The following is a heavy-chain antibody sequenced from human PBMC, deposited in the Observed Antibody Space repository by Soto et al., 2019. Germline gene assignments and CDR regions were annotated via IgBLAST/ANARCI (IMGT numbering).Heavy chain of an antibody. D-gene: IGHD3-10*01. V-gene: IGHV3-64*01. J-gene: IGHJ4*02. CDR2: ISSNGGTT. Sequence: EVQLAESGGGMVQPGGSLRLSCVASGFTFSSYDMHWVRQAPGKGLEYVSSISSNGGTTYYGNSVKGRFTISRDNSKNPPEPQMGRPRAEGLAVFYCVRRVSGKYGYWGQGTLVTVSS. CDR1: GFTFSSYD. CDR3: VRRVSGKYGY.